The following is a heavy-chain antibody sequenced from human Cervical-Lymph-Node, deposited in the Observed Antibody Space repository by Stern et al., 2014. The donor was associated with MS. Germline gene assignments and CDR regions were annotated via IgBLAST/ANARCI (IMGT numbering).Heavy chain of an antibody. J-gene: IGHJ5*02. CDR2: ISSSSSYI. CDR1: GFTFSSYS. V-gene: IGHV3-21*01. D-gene: IGHD2-15*01. CDR3: ARVVPPVVVAATLWFDP. Sequence: EVQLVQSGGGLVKPGGSLRLSCAASGFTFSSYSMNWVRQAPGKGLEWVSSISSSSSYIYYADSVKGRFTISRDNAKNSLYLQMNSLRAEDTAVYYCARVVPPVVVAATLWFDPWGQGTLVTVSS.